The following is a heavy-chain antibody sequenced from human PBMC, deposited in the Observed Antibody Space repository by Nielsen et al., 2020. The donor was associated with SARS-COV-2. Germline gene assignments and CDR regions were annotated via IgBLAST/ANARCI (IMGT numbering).Heavy chain of an antibody. V-gene: IGHV3-30*03. CDR1: GFTFDDYG. CDR3: ARPPIKTFYYDSSGVN. J-gene: IGHJ4*02. Sequence: GESLKISCAASGFTFDDYGMSWVRQAPGKGLEWVAVISYDGSNKYYADSVKGRFTISRDNSKNTLYLQMNSLRAEDTAVYYCARPPIKTFYYDSSGVNWGQGTLVTVSS. D-gene: IGHD3-22*01. CDR2: ISYDGSNK.